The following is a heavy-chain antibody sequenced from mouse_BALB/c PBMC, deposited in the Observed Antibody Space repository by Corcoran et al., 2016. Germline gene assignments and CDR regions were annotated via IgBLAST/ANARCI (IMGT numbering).Heavy chain of an antibody. V-gene: IGHV9-3-1*01. CDR2: INTYTGEP. J-gene: IGHJ3*01. D-gene: IGHD3-2*01. CDR1: GYTFTNYG. Sequence: QIQLVQSGPELKKPGETVKISCKASGYTFTNYGMNWVKQAPGKGLKWMGWINTYTGEPTYADDFKGRFAFSLETSASTAYLQINNLKNEDTATYFCASQTARATPFAYWGQGTLVTVSA. CDR3: ASQTARATPFAY.